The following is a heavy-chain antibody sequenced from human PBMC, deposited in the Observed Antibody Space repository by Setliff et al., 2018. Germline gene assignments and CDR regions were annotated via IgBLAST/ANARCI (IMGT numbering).Heavy chain of an antibody. CDR2: ISSSGSTI. V-gene: IGHV3-11*04. J-gene: IGHJ4*02. D-gene: IGHD6-13*01. Sequence: GGSLRLSCAASGFTFSDYYMSWIRQAPGKGLEWVSYISSSGSTIYYADSVKGRFTISRDNAKNSLYLQMNSLRAEDTAVYYCAIGSYSSSWYYPSYYFDYWGQGTLVTVSS. CDR3: AIGSYSSSWYYPSYYFDY. CDR1: GFTFSDYY.